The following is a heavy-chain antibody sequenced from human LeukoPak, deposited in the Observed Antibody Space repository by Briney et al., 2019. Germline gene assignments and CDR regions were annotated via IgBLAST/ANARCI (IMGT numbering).Heavy chain of an antibody. D-gene: IGHD6-19*01. J-gene: IGHJ4*02. V-gene: IGHV3-30*18. Sequence: GGSLILSCAASGFTFSSYGMHWVRQAPGKGLEWVAVISYDGSNKYYADSVKGRFTISRDNSKNTLYLQMNSLRAEDTAVYYCAKSPTRTVAGDLDYWGQGTLVTVSS. CDR1: GFTFSSYG. CDR3: AKSPTRTVAGDLDY. CDR2: ISYDGSNK.